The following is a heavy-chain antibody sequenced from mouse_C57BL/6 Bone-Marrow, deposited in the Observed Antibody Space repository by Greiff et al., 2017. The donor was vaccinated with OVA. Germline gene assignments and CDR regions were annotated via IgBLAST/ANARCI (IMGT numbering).Heavy chain of an antibody. CDR3: ARAPYYYGSTNYFDY. J-gene: IGHJ2*01. Sequence: EVKLMESEGGLVQPGSSMKLSCTASGFTFSDYYMAWVRQVPEKGLEWVANINYDGSSTYYLDSLKSRFIISRDNAKNILYLQMISLKSEDTATYYCARAPYYYGSTNYFDYWGQGTTLTVSS. CDR1: GFTFSDYY. D-gene: IGHD1-1*01. V-gene: IGHV5-16*01. CDR2: INYDGSST.